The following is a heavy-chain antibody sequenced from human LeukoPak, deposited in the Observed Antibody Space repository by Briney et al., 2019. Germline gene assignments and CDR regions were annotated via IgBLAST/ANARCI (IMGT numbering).Heavy chain of an antibody. D-gene: IGHD2-2*02. CDR3: ARERPNLQLLYVNSHAFDI. Sequence: GGSLRLSCAASGFTFSSYGMHWVRQAPGKGLKWVAVIWYDGSNKYYADSVKGRFTISRDNSKNTLDLQLNSRRAEDTAVYYCARERPNLQLLYVNSHAFDIWGQGTMVTVSS. CDR2: IWYDGSNK. CDR1: GFTFSSYG. J-gene: IGHJ3*02. V-gene: IGHV3-33*08.